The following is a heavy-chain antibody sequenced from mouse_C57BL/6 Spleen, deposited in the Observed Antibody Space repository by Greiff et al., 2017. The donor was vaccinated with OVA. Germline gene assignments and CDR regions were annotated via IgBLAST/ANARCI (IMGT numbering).Heavy chain of an antibody. CDR2: ISSGGDYI. CDR1: GFTFSSYA. CDR3: TRAITTVPFAY. Sequence: EVKLMESGEGLVKPGGSLKLSCAASGFTFSSYAMSWVRQTPEKRLEWVAYISSGGDYIYYADTVKGRFTISRDNARNTLYLQMSSLKSEDTAMYYCTRAITTVPFAYWGQGTLVTVSA. V-gene: IGHV5-9-1*02. D-gene: IGHD1-1*01. J-gene: IGHJ3*01.